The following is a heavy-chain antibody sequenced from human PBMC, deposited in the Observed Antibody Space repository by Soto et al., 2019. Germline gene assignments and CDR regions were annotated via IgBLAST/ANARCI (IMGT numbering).Heavy chain of an antibody. J-gene: IGHJ5*02. V-gene: IGHV4-31*03. CDR3: ARKEERYYDILTSYIPHGFDP. CDR1: GGSISSGGYY. D-gene: IGHD3-9*01. CDR2: IYYSGST. Sequence: PSETLSLTCTVSGGSISSGGYYWSWIRQHPGKGLEWIGYIYYSGSTYYNPSLKSRVTISVDTSKNQFSLKLSSVTAADTAVYYCARKEERYYDILTSYIPHGFDPWGQGTLVTVSS.